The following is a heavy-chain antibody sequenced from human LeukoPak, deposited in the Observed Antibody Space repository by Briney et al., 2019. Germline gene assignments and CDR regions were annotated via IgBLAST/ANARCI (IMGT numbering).Heavy chain of an antibody. CDR2: IIPILGIA. D-gene: IGHD2-2*02. CDR1: GGTFSSYA. Sequence: ASVKVSCKASGGTFSSYAISWVRQAPGQGLEWMGRIIPILGIANYAQKFQGRVTITADKSTSTAYMELSSLRSEDTAVYYCARVRCSSTSRYIINWFDPWGQGTLVTVSS. CDR3: ARVRCSSTSRYIINWFDP. J-gene: IGHJ5*02. V-gene: IGHV1-69*04.